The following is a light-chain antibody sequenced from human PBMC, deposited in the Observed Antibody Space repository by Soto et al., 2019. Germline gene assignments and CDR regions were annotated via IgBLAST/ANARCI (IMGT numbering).Light chain of an antibody. V-gene: IGKV1-33*01. Sequence: DIEMTQSPSSLSASVGDRVTITCQASQDISKYLNWYQQKPGKAPKLLIYDASNLETGVPSRFSGSGSGTLFTFTVTSLQPEDIATYYCQHFNSIPYSFGQGTKLEIK. J-gene: IGKJ2*01. CDR3: QHFNSIPYS. CDR2: DAS. CDR1: QDISKY.